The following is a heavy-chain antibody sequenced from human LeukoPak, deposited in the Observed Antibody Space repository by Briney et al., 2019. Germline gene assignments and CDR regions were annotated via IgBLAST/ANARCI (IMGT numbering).Heavy chain of an antibody. J-gene: IGHJ4*02. CDR2: ISSSSSYI. Sequence: GGSLRLSCAASGFTFSSYSMNWVRQAPGKGLEWVSSISSSSSYIYYADSVKGRFAISRDNAKNSLYLQMNSLRAGDTAVYYCAREYDYVWGSYRSYYFDYWGQGTLVTVSS. V-gene: IGHV3-21*01. CDR1: GFTFSSYS. CDR3: AREYDYVWGSYRSYYFDY. D-gene: IGHD3-16*02.